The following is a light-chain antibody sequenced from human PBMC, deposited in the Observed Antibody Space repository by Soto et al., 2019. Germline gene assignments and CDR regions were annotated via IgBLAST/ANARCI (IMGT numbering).Light chain of an antibody. J-gene: IGKJ1*01. CDR2: GAS. Sequence: EIVMTRSPATLSVSPGERATLSCRASQSVSSNLAWYQQKGGQAPRLLIYGASTRATGIPARFSGSGSGTEFTLTISSLQSEDFAVYFCQQFNNWPQTFGQGTKVDIK. CDR1: QSVSSN. V-gene: IGKV3-15*01. CDR3: QQFNNWPQT.